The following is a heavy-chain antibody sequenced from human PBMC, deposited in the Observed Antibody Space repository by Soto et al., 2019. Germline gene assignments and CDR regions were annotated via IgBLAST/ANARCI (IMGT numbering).Heavy chain of an antibody. CDR3: ARAYSGRLPRRADYYYAMDV. D-gene: IGHD2-15*01. V-gene: IGHV3-13*05. CDR1: GFTLSAYD. CDR2: LGAADDP. Sequence: EVQVVESGGGVVEPGGSLRLSCAASGFTLSAYDMHWVRQAEGKGLEWVSALGAADDPYYLVSVKGRFTISRENAKNSLYLQMNTLSAGAPAVYYCARAYSGRLPRRADYYYAMDVWGQGTTVTVSS. J-gene: IGHJ6*02.